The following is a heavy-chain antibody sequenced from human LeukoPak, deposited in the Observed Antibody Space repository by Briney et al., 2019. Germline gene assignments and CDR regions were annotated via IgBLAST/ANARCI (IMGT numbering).Heavy chain of an antibody. V-gene: IGHV3-11*01. J-gene: IGHJ4*02. CDR2: ISSSGSTI. CDR3: AKETMRGVSGFDY. CDR1: GFTFSDYY. D-gene: IGHD3-3*01. Sequence: PGGSLRLSCAASGFTFSDYYMSWIRQAPGKGLEWVSYISSSGSTIYYADSVKGRFTISRDNAKNSLYLQMNSLRAEDTALYYCAKETMRGVSGFDYWGQGTLVTVSS.